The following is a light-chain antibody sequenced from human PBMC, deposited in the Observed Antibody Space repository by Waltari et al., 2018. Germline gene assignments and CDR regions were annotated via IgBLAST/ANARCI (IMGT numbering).Light chain of an antibody. J-gene: IGLJ1*01. CDR2: EVV. V-gene: IGLV2-23*02. CDR1: SNDVGRYDL. CDR3: CSYAGTTTYV. Sequence: QSALTQPASVSGSPGQSITISCIGTSNDVGRYDLVSWYQHHPGKAPKALLYEVVKRPAGVSSRFSASKSGNTASLTISGLQADDEADYHCCSYAGTTTYVFGGGTKVTVL.